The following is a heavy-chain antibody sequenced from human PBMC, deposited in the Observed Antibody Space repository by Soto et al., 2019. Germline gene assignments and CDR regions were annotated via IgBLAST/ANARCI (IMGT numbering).Heavy chain of an antibody. V-gene: IGHV3-15*01. CDR1: GLTFTNAW. Sequence: EVQLVESGGGLVKPGGSLRLSCVASGLTFTNAWLSWVRQAPGKGLEWVGRIKNKNHGETTDCAAPVKDRFTISRDNSKNTVYLQMNSLKTEDTAVYYCVTDKPDIVRDGDFDYWCQGTLVTVSS. CDR2: IKNKNHGETT. J-gene: IGHJ4*02. D-gene: IGHD3-10*01. CDR3: VTDKPDIVRDGDFDY.